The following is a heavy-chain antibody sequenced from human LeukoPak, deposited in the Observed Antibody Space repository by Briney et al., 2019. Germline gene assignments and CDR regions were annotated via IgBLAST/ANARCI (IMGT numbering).Heavy chain of an antibody. V-gene: IGHV3-21*04. CDR2: ISSSSSYI. CDR3: AKGPLIEVAGTTWDY. CDR1: GFTFSSYS. D-gene: IGHD6-19*01. J-gene: IGHJ4*02. Sequence: TGGSLRLSCAASGFTFSSYSMNWVRQAPGKGLEWVSSISSSSSYIYYADSVKGRFTISRDNSKNTLYLQMNSLGAEDTAVYYCAKGPLIEVAGTTWDYWGQGTLVTVSS.